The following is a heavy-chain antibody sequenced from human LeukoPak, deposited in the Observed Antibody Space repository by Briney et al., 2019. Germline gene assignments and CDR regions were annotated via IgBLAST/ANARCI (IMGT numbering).Heavy chain of an antibody. CDR3: ARDGPSGSFDH. CDR1: GGSISSGSYY. CDR2: IYTSGST. V-gene: IGHV4-61*02. D-gene: IGHD3-10*01. J-gene: IGHJ4*02. Sequence: SETLSLTCTVSGGSISSGSYYWSWIRQPAGKGLEWIGRIYTSGSTNYNPSLKSRVTISVDTSKNQFSLKLSSVTAADTAVYYCARDGPSGSFDHWGQGTLVTVSS.